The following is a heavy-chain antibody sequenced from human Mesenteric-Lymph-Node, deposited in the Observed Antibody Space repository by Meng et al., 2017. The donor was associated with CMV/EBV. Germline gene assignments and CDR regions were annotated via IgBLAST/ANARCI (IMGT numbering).Heavy chain of an antibody. V-gene: IGHV3-33*01. CDR3: ARVRIVGATRDAFDI. CDR1: GFPFSGYG. D-gene: IGHD1-26*01. J-gene: IGHJ3*02. CDR2: IWYDGSNK. Sequence: SGFPFSGYGMHWVRQAPGKGLEWVAVIWYDGSNKYYADSVKGRFTISRDNSKNTLYLQMNSLRAEDTAVYYRARVRIVGATRDAFDIWGQGTMVTVSS.